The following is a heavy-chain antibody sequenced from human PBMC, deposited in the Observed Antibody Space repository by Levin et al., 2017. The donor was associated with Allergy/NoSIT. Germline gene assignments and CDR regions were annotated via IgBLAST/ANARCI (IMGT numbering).Heavy chain of an antibody. Sequence: VASVKVSCAASGFTFSSYAMSWVRQAPGKGLEWVSAISGSGGSTYYADSVKGRFTISRDNSKNTLYLQMNSLRAEDTAVYYCASRGGTLNYFDYWGQGTLVTVSS. CDR2: ISGSGGST. CDR1: GFTFSSYA. V-gene: IGHV3-23*01. D-gene: IGHD3-10*01. CDR3: ASRGGTLNYFDY. J-gene: IGHJ4*02.